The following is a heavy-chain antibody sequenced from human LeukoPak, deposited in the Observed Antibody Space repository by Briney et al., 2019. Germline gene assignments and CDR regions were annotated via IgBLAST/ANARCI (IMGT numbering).Heavy chain of an antibody. V-gene: IGHV4-34*01. CDR2: ITDSGST. Sequence: PSETLSLTCAVYGESFSGYYWTWIRQTPGKGLEWFGEITDSGSTNYNPSLKSRVTMSIDTSKNQFSLKLSSVTAADTAVYYCAGFTLTYNPFDFWGQGTLVTVSS. J-gene: IGHJ4*02. D-gene: IGHD1-1*01. CDR1: GESFSGYY. CDR3: AGFTLTYNPFDF.